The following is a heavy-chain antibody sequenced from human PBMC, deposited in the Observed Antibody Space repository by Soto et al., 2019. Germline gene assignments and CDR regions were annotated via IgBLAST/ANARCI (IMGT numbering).Heavy chain of an antibody. CDR1: GGNPSNSA. CDR2: IIPVFGII. CDR3: AGGRIVVAGSSAYYSMDV. Sequence: QVHLLLQSGAEVKKPGSSVKVACKASGGNPSNSAISWVRQAPGQGLEWMGGIIPVFGIISHAQNFQGRVTITADESTSTASMELSRLRSEDTAVYFCAGGRIVVAGSSAYYSMDVWGQGTTVTVSS. V-gene: IGHV1-69*01. D-gene: IGHD6-19*01. J-gene: IGHJ6*02.